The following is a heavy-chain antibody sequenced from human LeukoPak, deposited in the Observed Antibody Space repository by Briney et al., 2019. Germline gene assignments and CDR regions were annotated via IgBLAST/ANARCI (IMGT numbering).Heavy chain of an antibody. V-gene: IGHV1-46*01. D-gene: IGHD6-13*01. CDR2: INPSGGST. CDR3: ARDRSGGSSDVVDAFDI. J-gene: IGHJ3*02. Sequence: GASVKVSCKASGYTFTSYYMHWVRQAPGQGLEWMGIINPSGGSTSYAQKFQGRVTMTRDTSTSTVYMELSSLRSEDTAVYYCARDRSGGSSDVVDAFDIWGQGTMVTVSS. CDR1: GYTFTSYY.